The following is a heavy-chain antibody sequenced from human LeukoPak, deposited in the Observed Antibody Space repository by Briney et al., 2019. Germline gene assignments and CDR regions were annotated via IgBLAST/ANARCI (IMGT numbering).Heavy chain of an antibody. J-gene: IGHJ6*02. D-gene: IGHD2-15*01. CDR1: GGSFSGYY. CDR3: ARGRGSGGNRYYYYGMDV. Sequence: PSETLSLTCAVYGGSFSGYYWSWLRQPPGKGLEWIGEINHSGSTNYNPSLKSRVTISVDTSKNQFSLKLSSVTAADTAVYYCARGRGSGGNRYYYYGMDVWGQGTTVTVSS. CDR2: INHSGST. V-gene: IGHV4-34*01.